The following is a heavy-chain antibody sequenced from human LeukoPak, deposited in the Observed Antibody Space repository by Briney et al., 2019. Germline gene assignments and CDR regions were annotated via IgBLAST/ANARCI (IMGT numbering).Heavy chain of an antibody. V-gene: IGHV4-30-4*01. Sequence: SQTLSLTCTVSGGSISSGDYYWSWIRQPPGKGLEWIGYIYYSGSTYYNPSLKSRVTISVDTTKNQFSLKLSSVTAADTAVYYCARTYYYGSGSLNWFDPWGQGTLVTVSS. J-gene: IGHJ5*02. D-gene: IGHD3-10*01. CDR2: IYYSGST. CDR3: ARTYYYGSGSLNWFDP. CDR1: GGSISSGDYY.